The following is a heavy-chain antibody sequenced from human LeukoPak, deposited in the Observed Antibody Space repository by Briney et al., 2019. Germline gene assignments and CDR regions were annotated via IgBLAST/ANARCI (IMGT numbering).Heavy chain of an antibody. J-gene: IGHJ6*02. D-gene: IGHD6-13*01. Sequence: ASVKVSCKASGYTFTGYYMHWVRQAPGQGLEWMGWINPNCGGTNYAQKFQGWVTMTRDTSISTAYMELSRLRSDDTAVYYCAREVALDTIAAAGPYYYYGMDVWGQGTTVTVSS. V-gene: IGHV1-2*04. CDR2: INPNCGGT. CDR1: GYTFTGYY. CDR3: AREVALDTIAAAGPYYYYGMDV.